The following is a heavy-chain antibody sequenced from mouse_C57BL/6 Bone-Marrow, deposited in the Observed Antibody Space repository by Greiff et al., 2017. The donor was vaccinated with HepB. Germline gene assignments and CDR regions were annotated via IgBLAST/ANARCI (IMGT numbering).Heavy chain of an antibody. Sequence: EVQLQQSGPELVKPGASVKISCKASGYTFTDYYMNWVKQSHGKSLEWIGDINPNNGGTSYNQKFKGKATLTVDKSSSTAYMELRSLTSEDSAVYYCARSIYDYDVNFDYWGQGTTLTVSS. V-gene: IGHV1-26*01. J-gene: IGHJ2*01. CDR3: ARSIYDYDVNFDY. CDR1: GYTFTDYY. CDR2: INPNNGGT. D-gene: IGHD2-4*01.